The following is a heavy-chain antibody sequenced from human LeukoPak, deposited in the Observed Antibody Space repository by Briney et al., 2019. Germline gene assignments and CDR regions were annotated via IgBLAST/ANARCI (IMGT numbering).Heavy chain of an antibody. D-gene: IGHD1-26*01. J-gene: IGHJ4*02. Sequence: SETLSLTCTVSGDSISSTSHYWDWIRQPPGKGPEWIGNVYFTGSTYYSPSLKSRVTISVDRSNNQFSLKLSSVTAADTAVYYCARRGSYQYYCDYWGQGTLAAVSS. CDR1: GDSISSTSHY. V-gene: IGHV4-39*01. CDR3: ARRGSYQYYCDY. CDR2: VYFTGST.